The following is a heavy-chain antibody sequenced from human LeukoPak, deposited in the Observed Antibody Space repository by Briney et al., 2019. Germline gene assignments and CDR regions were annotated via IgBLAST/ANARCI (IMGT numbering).Heavy chain of an antibody. CDR3: ARVSGYLYYYYMDV. J-gene: IGHJ6*03. CDR2: IYYSGST. CDR1: GGSISSYY. Sequence: SETLSLTCTVTGGSISSYYWSWIRQPPGKGLEWIGYIYYSGSTNYNPSLKSGVTISVDTSKNQFSLKLSSVTAADTAVYYCARVSGYLYYYYMDVWGKGTTGTISS. D-gene: IGHD5-18*01. V-gene: IGHV4-59*01.